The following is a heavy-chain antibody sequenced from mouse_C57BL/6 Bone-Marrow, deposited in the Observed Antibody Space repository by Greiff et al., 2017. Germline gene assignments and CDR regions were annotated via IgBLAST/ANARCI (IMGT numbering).Heavy chain of an antibody. CDR1: GYTFTSYG. Sequence: VQGVESGAELARPGASVKLSCKASGYTFTSYGISWVKQRTGQGLEWIGEIYPRSGNTYYNEKFKGKATLTADNSSSTAYMELRSLTSEDSAVYFCASRHYYGSRNFDYWGQGTTLTVSS. J-gene: IGHJ2*01. CDR3: ASRHYYGSRNFDY. V-gene: IGHV1-81*01. CDR2: IYPRSGNT. D-gene: IGHD1-1*01.